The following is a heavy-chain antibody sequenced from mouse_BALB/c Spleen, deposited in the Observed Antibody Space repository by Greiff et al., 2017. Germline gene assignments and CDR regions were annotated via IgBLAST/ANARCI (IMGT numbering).Heavy chain of an antibody. Sequence: VKLVESGAELMKPGASVKISCKATGYTFSSYWIEWVKQRPGHGLEWIGEILPGSGSTNYNEKFKGKATFTADTSSNTAYMQLSSLTSEDSAVYYCARKGLGYAMDYWGQGTSVTVSS. CDR3: ARKGLGYAMDY. CDR1: GYTFSSYW. CDR2: ILPGSGST. J-gene: IGHJ4*01. V-gene: IGHV1-9*01.